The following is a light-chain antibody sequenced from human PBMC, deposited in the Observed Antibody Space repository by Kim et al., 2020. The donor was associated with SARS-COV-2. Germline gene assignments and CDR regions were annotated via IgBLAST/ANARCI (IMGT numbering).Light chain of an antibody. V-gene: IGLV1-51*01. CDR2: DNN. CDR3: GTWDSSLTAVV. CDR1: DSKIVNNC. Sequence: GEGVTTPRSGSDSKIVNNCLSSYQQLPGTAPELRIYDNNKRPSEIPDRFPCSNSGTSANLGITGLQTGDEADYYCGTWDSSLTAVVFGGGTQLTVL. J-gene: IGLJ2*01.